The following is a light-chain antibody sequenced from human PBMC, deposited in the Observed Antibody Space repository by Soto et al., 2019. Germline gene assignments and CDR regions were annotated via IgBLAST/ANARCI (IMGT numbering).Light chain of an antibody. J-gene: IGKJ1*01. Sequence: DVVMPQSPISLPVTLGQPASISCRSSQSLVYSDGNTYLHWFQQRPGQSPRRLIHKVSIRDSGVPARFSGSGSGTDFPLKISRVEPEAVGVYYCMQHTHWPWTFGQGTKV. CDR1: QSLVYSDGNTY. CDR3: MQHTHWPWT. V-gene: IGKV2-30*01. CDR2: KVS.